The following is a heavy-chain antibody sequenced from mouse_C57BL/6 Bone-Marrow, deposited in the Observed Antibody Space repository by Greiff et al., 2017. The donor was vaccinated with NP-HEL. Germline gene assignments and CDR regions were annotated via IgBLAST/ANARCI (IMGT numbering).Heavy chain of an antibody. Sequence: QVHVKQSGPGLVQPSQSLSITCTVSGFSLTSYGVHWVRQSPGKGLEWLGVIWSGGSTDYNAAFISRLSISKDNSKSQVFFKMNSLQADDTAIYYCARNWDYYYGSSSFAYWGQGTLVTVSA. CDR3: ARNWDYYYGSSSFAY. CDR1: GFSLTSYG. V-gene: IGHV2-2*01. J-gene: IGHJ3*01. CDR2: IWSGGST. D-gene: IGHD1-1*01.